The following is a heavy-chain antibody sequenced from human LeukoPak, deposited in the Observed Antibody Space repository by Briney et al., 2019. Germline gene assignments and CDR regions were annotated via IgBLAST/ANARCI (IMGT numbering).Heavy chain of an antibody. CDR2: INPNSGGT. V-gene: IGHV1-2*02. D-gene: IGHD1-1*01. CDR1: GYTFTGYY. Sequence: GASVKVSCKASGYTFTGYYIHWVRQAPGQGPEWMGWINPNSGGTNYAQQFQGRVTMTRDTSISTAYMELRRLRSDDTAFYYCAPTSATLYYFDYWGQGTLVTVSS. CDR3: APTSATLYYFDY. J-gene: IGHJ4*02.